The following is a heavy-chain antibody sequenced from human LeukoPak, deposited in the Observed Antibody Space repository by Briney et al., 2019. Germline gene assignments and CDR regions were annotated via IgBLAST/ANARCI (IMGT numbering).Heavy chain of an antibody. CDR3: ARVSYYGSGMVY. Sequence: PSETLSLTCAVYGGSFSGYYWSWIRQPPGKGLEWIGEINHSESTNYNPSLKSRVTISVDTSKNQFSLKLSSVTAADTAVYYCARVSYYGSGMVYWGQGTLVTVSS. CDR1: GGSFSGYY. J-gene: IGHJ4*02. CDR2: INHSEST. D-gene: IGHD3-10*01. V-gene: IGHV4-34*01.